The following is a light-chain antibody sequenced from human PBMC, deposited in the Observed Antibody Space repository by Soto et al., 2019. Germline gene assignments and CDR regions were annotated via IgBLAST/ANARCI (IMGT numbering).Light chain of an antibody. V-gene: IGKV1-9*01. J-gene: IGKJ3*01. CDR2: GAS. Sequence: DIQLTQSPSFLSASVGGRVTITCRASPAISSHLAWYQHKPGKAPNLLIYGASTLQSGVPSRFSGSGSGTQFTLTISSLQPEDFATYYCQQLNSYPLTFGPGTTVDIK. CDR3: QQLNSYPLT. CDR1: PAISSH.